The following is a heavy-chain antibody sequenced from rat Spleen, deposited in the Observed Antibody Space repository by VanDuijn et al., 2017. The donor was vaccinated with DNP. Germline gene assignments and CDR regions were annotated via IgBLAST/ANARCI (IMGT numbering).Heavy chain of an antibody. J-gene: IGHJ3*01. D-gene: IGHD1-11*01. CDR2: ISSGGST. Sequence: QVQLKESGPGLVQPSQTLSLTCTVSGFSLTSYGVSWVRQPPGKGLEWIAAISSGGSTYYNSALKSRLSISRDTSKSQVFLKINSLQTEDTAIYFCARALRLINYGGYAYWGQGTLVTVSS. V-gene: IGHV2S12*01. CDR1: GFSLTSYG. CDR3: ARALRLINYGGYAY.